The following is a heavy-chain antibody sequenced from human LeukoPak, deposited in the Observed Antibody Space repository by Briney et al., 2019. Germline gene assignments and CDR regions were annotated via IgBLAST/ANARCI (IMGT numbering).Heavy chain of an antibody. Sequence: SETLSLTCTVSGYSVSSGYYWGWIRQPPGKGLEWIGSLYHSGSTDYNPSLKSRVTISVDTSKNQLSLKLSSVTAADTAVYYCARDVGYYDSSGYAPRGVNDYWGQGTLVTVSS. J-gene: IGHJ4*02. V-gene: IGHV4-38-2*02. CDR1: GYSVSSGYY. D-gene: IGHD3-22*01. CDR3: ARDVGYYDSSGYAPRGVNDY. CDR2: LYHSGST.